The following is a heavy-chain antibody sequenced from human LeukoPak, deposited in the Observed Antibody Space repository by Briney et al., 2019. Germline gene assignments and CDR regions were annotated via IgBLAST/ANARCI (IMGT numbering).Heavy chain of an antibody. CDR2: IIPILGIA. CDR3: ARAGREYYYDSSGYNY. J-gene: IGHJ4*02. CDR1: GYTFTSYG. Sequence: SVKVSCKASGYTFTSYGISWVRQAPGQGLEWMGRIIPILGIANYAQKFQGRVTITADKSTSTAYMELSSLRSEDTAVYYCARAGREYYYDSSGYNYWGQGTLVTVSS. V-gene: IGHV1-69*04. D-gene: IGHD3-22*01.